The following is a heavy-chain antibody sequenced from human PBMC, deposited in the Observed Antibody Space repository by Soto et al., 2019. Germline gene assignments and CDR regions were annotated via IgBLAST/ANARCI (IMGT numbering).Heavy chain of an antibody. CDR2: ITPIFGTA. D-gene: IGHD2-2*03. CDR3: ARDLLDIVVVPAAPAHYYYGMDV. Sequence: QVQLVQSGAEVKKPGSSVKVSCKASGGTFSSYAISWVRQAPGQGLEWMGGITPIFGTANYAQKFQGRVTITADESTSTAYMELSSLRSEDTAVYYCARDLLDIVVVPAAPAHYYYGMDVWGQGTTVTVSS. J-gene: IGHJ6*02. V-gene: IGHV1-69*01. CDR1: GGTFSSYA.